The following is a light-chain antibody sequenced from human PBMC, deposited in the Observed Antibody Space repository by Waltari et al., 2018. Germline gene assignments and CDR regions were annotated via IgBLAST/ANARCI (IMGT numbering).Light chain of an antibody. CDR3: QQRNTYPLT. J-gene: IGKJ4*01. CDR1: QGISSY. Sequence: DIQLTQSPSSLSTSVGDRVTITCRASQGISSYLAWYQQKPGKAPKLLIYQASSLQSGVPSRFSGSGSGTEVTLTINSLQPEDFALYYCQQRNTYPLTFGGGTKVEIK. CDR2: QAS. V-gene: IGKV1-9*01.